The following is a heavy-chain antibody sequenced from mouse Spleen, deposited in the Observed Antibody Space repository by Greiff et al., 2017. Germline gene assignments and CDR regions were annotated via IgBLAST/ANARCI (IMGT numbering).Heavy chain of an antibody. CDR1: GYTFTSYW. V-gene: IGHV1-50*01. CDR3: VMVTTVDY. D-gene: IGHD2-2*01. CDR2: IDPSDSYT. J-gene: IGHJ2*01. Sequence: QVQLQQPGAELVKPGASVKLSCKASGYTFTSYWMQWVKQRPGQGLEWIGEIDPSDSYTNYNQKFKGKATLTVDTSSSTAYMQLSSLTSEDSAVYYCVMVTTVDYWGQGTTLTVSS.